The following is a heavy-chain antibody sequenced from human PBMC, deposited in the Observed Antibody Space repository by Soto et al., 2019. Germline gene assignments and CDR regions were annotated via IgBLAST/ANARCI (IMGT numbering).Heavy chain of an antibody. D-gene: IGHD6-13*01. V-gene: IGHV3-23*01. CDR2: ITSSGGGT. J-gene: IGHJ4*02. CDR1: GFTFSAYV. CDR3: AKLTAA. Sequence: GGSLRLSYAASGFTFSAYVMSWVRQAPGKGLEWVSSITSSGGGTYYADSVKGRFTVSRDNSKNTVYLQMNSLRDEDTAVYYCAKLTAAWGQGTQVTVSS.